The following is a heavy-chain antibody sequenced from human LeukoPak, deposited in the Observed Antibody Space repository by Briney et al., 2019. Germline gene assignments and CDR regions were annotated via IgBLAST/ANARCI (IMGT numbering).Heavy chain of an antibody. CDR2: IYPGDSDT. CDR3: ARHFGTTFDY. Sequence: GESLKISCEGSGYSFSSYWIGWVRQMPGKGLEWMGVIYPGDSDTKYSPSFQGQVTMSADKSISTAYLQWSGLKASDTAMYYCARHFGTTFDYWGQGTLVTVSS. CDR1: GYSFSSYW. J-gene: IGHJ4*02. V-gene: IGHV5-51*01. D-gene: IGHD3/OR15-3a*01.